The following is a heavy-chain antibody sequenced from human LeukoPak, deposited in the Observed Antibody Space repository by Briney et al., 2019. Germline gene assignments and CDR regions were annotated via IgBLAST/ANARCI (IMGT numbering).Heavy chain of an antibody. D-gene: IGHD3-22*01. CDR2: IYWDDDR. V-gene: IGHV2-5*02. J-gene: IGHJ4*02. CDR3: AHRKNYYDSSVFDN. CDR1: GFSLNTRGVG. Sequence: SGPTLVNPTQTLTLTCNFSGFSLNTRGVGVGWIRQPPGRALDWLALIYWDDDRRYSPSLKSRLTITKDTSKNQVVLTMTNMDPVDTATYFCAHRKNYYDSSVFDNWGQGTLVTVSS.